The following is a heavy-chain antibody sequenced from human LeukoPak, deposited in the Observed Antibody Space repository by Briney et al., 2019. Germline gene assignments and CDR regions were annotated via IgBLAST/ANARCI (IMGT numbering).Heavy chain of an antibody. Sequence: PSETLSLTCAVYGESFSGYYWSWLRQPPGKGLEWIGEINRGGSTNYNPSLKSRVTISVDTSQNQFSLKLSSVTAADTGVYYCARADITAAGVPFDYWGQGTLVTVSS. V-gene: IGHV4-34*01. CDR3: ARADITAAGVPFDY. CDR1: GESFSGYY. J-gene: IGHJ4*02. CDR2: INRGGST. D-gene: IGHD6-13*01.